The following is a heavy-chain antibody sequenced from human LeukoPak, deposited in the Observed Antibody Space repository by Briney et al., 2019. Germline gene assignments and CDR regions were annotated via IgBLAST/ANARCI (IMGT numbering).Heavy chain of an antibody. CDR2: MNPNSGNT. CDR3: ARAPTYYDFWSGYYTRYYYGMDA. CDR1: GYTFTSYD. Sequence: EASVKVSCKASGYTFTSYDINWVRQATGQGLEWMGWMNPNSGNTGYAQKFQGRVTMTRNTSISTAYMELSSLRSEDTAVYYCARAPTYYDFWSGYYTRYYYGMDAWGQGTTVTVSS. J-gene: IGHJ6*02. D-gene: IGHD3-3*01. V-gene: IGHV1-8*01.